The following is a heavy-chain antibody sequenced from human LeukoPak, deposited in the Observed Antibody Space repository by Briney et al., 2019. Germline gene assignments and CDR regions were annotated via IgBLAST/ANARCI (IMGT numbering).Heavy chain of an antibody. CDR1: GGSIIGYY. J-gene: IGHJ5*02. V-gene: IGHV4-59*01. D-gene: IGHD3-10*01. CDR3: ARSQDVLLWFGESVNWFDP. Sequence: PSETLSLTCTVSGGSIIGYYWSWIRQPPGKGLEWIGYIYYSGSTNYNPSLKSRVTISVDTSKNQFSLKLSSVTAADTAVYYCARSQDVLLWFGESVNWFDPWGQGTLVTVSS. CDR2: IYYSGST.